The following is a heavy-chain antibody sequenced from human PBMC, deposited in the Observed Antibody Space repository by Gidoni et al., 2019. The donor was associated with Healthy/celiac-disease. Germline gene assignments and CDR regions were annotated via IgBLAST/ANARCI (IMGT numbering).Heavy chain of an antibody. CDR3: ARVTGYCSGGSCYSYYYYGMDV. D-gene: IGHD2-15*01. V-gene: IGHV1-69*01. Sequence: QVQLVQSGAEVQKPGSSVKVSCKASGGTFSSYAISWVRQAPGQGLEWMGGIIPIFGTANYAQKFQGRVTITADESTSTAYMELSSLRSEDTAVYYCARVTGYCSGGSCYSYYYYGMDVWGQGTTVTVSS. CDR2: IIPIFGTA. CDR1: GGTFSSYA. J-gene: IGHJ6*02.